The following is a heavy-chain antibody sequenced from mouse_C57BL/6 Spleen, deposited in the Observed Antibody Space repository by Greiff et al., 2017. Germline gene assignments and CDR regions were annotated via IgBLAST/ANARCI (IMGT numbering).Heavy chain of an antibody. V-gene: IGHV1-61*01. Sequence: QVQLQQPGAELVRPGSSVKLSCKASGYTFTSYWMDWVKQRPGQGLEWIGNIYPSDSETHYNQKFKDKATLTVDKSSSTAYMQLSSLTSEDSAVYYCARGITTVGGDWYFDVWGTGTTVTVSS. D-gene: IGHD1-1*01. CDR2: IYPSDSET. J-gene: IGHJ1*03. CDR1: GYTFTSYW. CDR3: ARGITTVGGDWYFDV.